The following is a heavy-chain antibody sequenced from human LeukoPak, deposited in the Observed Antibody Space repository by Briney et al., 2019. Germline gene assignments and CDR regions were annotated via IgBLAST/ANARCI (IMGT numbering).Heavy chain of an antibody. D-gene: IGHD4-11*01. CDR1: GYTFTGYY. CDR2: INHNSGGT. CDR3: ARGPTRHYSNVGY. V-gene: IGHV1-2*02. Sequence: ASVKVSCKASGYTFTGYYMHWVRQAPGQGLEWMGWINHNSGGTNYAQKFQGRVTMTRDTSISTAYMELSRLRSDDTAVYYCARGPTRHYSNVGYWGQGTLVTVSS. J-gene: IGHJ4*02.